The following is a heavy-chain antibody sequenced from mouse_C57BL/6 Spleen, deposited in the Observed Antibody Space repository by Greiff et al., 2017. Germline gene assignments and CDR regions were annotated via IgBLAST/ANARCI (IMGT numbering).Heavy chain of an antibody. CDR3: ARQAGLDCYGSSYGFAY. V-gene: IGHV5-9*01. D-gene: IGHD1-1*01. CDR2: ISGGGGNT. Sequence: EVMLVESGGGLVKPGGSLKLSCAASGFTFSSSTMSWVRQTPEKRLEWVATISGGGGNTYYPDSVKGRFTMSRDNAKNTLYLQMSSLGSEDTALYYCARQAGLDCYGSSYGFAYWGQGTLVTVSA. J-gene: IGHJ3*01. CDR1: GFTFSSST.